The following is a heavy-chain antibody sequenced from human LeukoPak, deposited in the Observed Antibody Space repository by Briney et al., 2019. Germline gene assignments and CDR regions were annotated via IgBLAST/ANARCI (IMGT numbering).Heavy chain of an antibody. CDR1: GFTFGRYA. CDR3: AKDGYPTSIYYYMDV. D-gene: IGHD5-12*01. CDR2: IDGSGGAL. Sequence: GGSLRLSCGASGFTFGRYAMSWVRQAPGKGLQWVSQIDGSGGALYYADSVRGRFTISRDNSKNSLYLQMNSLRTEDTALYYCAKDGYPTSIYYYMDVWGKGTTVTISS. J-gene: IGHJ6*03. V-gene: IGHV3-23*01.